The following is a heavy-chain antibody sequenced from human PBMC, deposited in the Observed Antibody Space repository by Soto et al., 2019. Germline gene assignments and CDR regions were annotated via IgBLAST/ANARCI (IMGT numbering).Heavy chain of an antibody. Sequence: EVQMLESGGGLVHPGGSLRLSCAASGFTFSNYAMNWVRQAPGKGLAWVSSISGSGRNTYYAESVKGRLTISRDSSKNTLYLQMNSLRVEDTGVYYCAKDLNGSGSFTSYYHYGMDVWGQGTTVTVSS. CDR2: ISGSGRNT. J-gene: IGHJ6*02. CDR3: AKDLNGSGSFTSYYHYGMDV. CDR1: GFTFSNYA. V-gene: IGHV3-23*01. D-gene: IGHD3-10*01.